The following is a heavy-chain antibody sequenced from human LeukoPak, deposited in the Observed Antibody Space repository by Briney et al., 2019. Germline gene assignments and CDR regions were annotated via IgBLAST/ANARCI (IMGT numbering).Heavy chain of an antibody. V-gene: IGHV1-2*02. CDR2: INPNSGGT. CDR1: GYTFTGYY. J-gene: IGHJ4*02. D-gene: IGHD2-2*01. CDR3: ARGRVDCSSTSCYSYFDY. Sequence: ASVKVSYKASGYTFTGYYMHWVRQAPGQGLEWMGWINPNSGGTNYAQKFQGRVTMTRDTSISTAYMELSRLRSDDTAVYYCARGRVDCSSTSCYSYFDYWGQGTLVTVSS.